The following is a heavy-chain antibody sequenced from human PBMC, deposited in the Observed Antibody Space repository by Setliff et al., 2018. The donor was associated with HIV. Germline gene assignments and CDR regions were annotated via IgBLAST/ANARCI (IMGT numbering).Heavy chain of an antibody. CDR2: INPNSGGT. CDR3: ARDRYHYRSSGYVRYFDS. V-gene: IGHV1-2*02. D-gene: IGHD3-22*01. CDR1: GYTFTGYY. J-gene: IGHJ4*02. Sequence: ASVKVSCKASGYTFTGYYLHWVRQAPGQGLEWMGWINPNSGGTNSAQKFQGRVTMTSDTSIRTAYMELSRLRSDDTAVYYCARDRYHYRSSGYVRYFDSWGQGTLVTVSS.